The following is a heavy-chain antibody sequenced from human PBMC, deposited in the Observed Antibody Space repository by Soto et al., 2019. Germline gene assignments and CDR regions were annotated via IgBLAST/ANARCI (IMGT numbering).Heavy chain of an antibody. CDR3: ARGCSGGSCYPEYYFDY. D-gene: IGHD2-15*01. CDR2: IWYDGSNK. J-gene: IGHJ4*02. Sequence: GGSLRLSCAASGFTFSSYGMHWVRQAPGKGLEWVAVIWYDGSNKYYADSVKGRFTISRDNSKNTLYLQMNSLRAEDTAVYYCARGCSGGSCYPEYYFDYWGQGTLVTVSS. CDR1: GFTFSSYG. V-gene: IGHV3-33*01.